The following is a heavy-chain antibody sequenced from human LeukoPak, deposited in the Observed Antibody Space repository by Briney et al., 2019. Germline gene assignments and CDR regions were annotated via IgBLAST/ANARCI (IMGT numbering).Heavy chain of an antibody. D-gene: IGHD3-9*01. CDR1: GGSFSGYY. CDR2: INHSGST. V-gene: IGHV4-34*01. J-gene: IGHJ3*02. CDR3: ARGKYYDILTGIARWGFGAFDI. Sequence: SETLPLTCAVYGGSFSGYYWSWIRQPPGKGLEWIGEINHSGSTNYNPSLKSRVTISVDTSKNQFSLKLSSVTAADTAVYYCARGKYYDILTGIARWGFGAFDIWGQGTMVTVSS.